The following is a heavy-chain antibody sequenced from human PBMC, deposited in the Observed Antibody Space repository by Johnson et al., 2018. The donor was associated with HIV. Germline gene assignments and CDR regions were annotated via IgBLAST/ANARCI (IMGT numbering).Heavy chain of an antibody. J-gene: IGHJ3*02. V-gene: IGHV3-74*01. Sequence: VQLVESGGALVQPGGSLRLSCEVSGFTISTFWMHWVRQVPGKGLMWVSRISGDGSSSSYADSVKGRFTISRDNSKSTLYLQMNSLRAEDTAVYYCARDSAYCGGDCHDAFDIWGQGTMVTVSS. CDR1: GFTISTFW. CDR2: ISGDGSSS. D-gene: IGHD2-21*02. CDR3: ARDSAYCGGDCHDAFDI.